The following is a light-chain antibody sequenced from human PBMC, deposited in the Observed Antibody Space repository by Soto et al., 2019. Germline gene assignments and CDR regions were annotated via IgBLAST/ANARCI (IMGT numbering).Light chain of an antibody. CDR1: SSNIGSNY. CDR3: ASWDDSLNAFYV. V-gene: IGLV1-47*01. J-gene: IGLJ1*01. Sequence: QSALTQPPSASGTPGQRVTISCSGRSSNIGSNYVYWYRQLPGTAPKLLMYRNNQRPSGVPDRFSGSKSGTSASLAISGLRSEDEADYYCASWDDSLNAFYVFGTGTKVTVL. CDR2: RNN.